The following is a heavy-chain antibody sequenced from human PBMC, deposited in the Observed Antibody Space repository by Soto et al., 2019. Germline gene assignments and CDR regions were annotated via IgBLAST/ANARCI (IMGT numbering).Heavy chain of an antibody. V-gene: IGHV2-5*02. CDR1: GFSLTTYDLG. Sequence: QITLKESGPTLVRPAQTLTLTCAFSGFSLTTYDLGVAWIRQPPGKALEWLALIYWDDDKRYSPSLKDRLAISKDTSRNQVVLTITNMDPGDPATYFCAHAGDYDLLTFDHWGPGTLVTVSS. CDR2: IYWDDDK. CDR3: AHAGDYDLLTFDH. J-gene: IGHJ4*02. D-gene: IGHD4-17*01.